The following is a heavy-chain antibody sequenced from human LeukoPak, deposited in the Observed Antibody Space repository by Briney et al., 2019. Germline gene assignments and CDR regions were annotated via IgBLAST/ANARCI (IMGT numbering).Heavy chain of an antibody. V-gene: IGHV3-30*04. CDR2: ISSDGVEK. CDR3: AREGHYDILTGYSPVEYYFYYMDV. CDR1: GFTFSHYG. Sequence: GGSLRLSCEASGFTFSHYGIHWVRQTPGKGLEWVAAISSDGVEKHYADSVKGRFTISRDNSKSTLYLQMNSLRAEDAALYYCAREGHYDILTGYSPVEYYFYYMDVWGKGTTVAVSS. J-gene: IGHJ6*03. D-gene: IGHD3-9*01.